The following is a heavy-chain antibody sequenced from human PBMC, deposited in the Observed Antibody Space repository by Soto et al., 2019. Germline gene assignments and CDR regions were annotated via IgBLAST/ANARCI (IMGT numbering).Heavy chain of an antibody. Sequence: QVQLVESGGGVVQPGRSLRLSCAASGFTFSSYGMHWVRQAPGKGLEWVAVIWYDGSNKYYADSVKGRFTISRDNSKNTLYLQMNSLRAEDTAVYYCARAITIFGVVTPARNYYGMDVW. V-gene: IGHV3-33*01. J-gene: IGHJ6*01. CDR3: ARAITIFGVVTPARNYYGMDV. D-gene: IGHD3-3*01. CDR1: GFTFSSYG. CDR2: IWYDGSNK.